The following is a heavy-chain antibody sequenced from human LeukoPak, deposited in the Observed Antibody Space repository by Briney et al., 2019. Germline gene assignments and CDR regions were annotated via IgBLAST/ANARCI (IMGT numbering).Heavy chain of an antibody. D-gene: IGHD1-7*01. Sequence: SETLSLTCAVYGVSLRGYYWSWIRQSPEKGLEWIGEISHEGDSIYNPSLKSRLTLSVDMSKNQFSLKLRSVTAADTAVYYCARGRNYVSDFYYDVWGKGTTVIVSS. CDR1: GVSLRGYY. CDR2: ISHEGDS. J-gene: IGHJ6*04. CDR3: ARGRNYVSDFYYDV. V-gene: IGHV4-34*01.